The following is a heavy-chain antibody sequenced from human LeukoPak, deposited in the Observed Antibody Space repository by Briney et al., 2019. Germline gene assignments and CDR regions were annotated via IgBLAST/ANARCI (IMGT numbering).Heavy chain of an antibody. D-gene: IGHD1-26*01. V-gene: IGHV3-21*06. CDR2: ISSSSSYI. CDR3: ARGSEWELLSCDY. J-gene: IGHJ4*02. Sequence: GGSLRLSCADSGFTFSNYAMSWVRQAPGKGLEWVSSISSSSSYIYYADSVKGRFTISRDNAKNSLYLQMNSLRAEDTAVYYCARGSEWELLSCDYWGQGTLVTVSS. CDR1: GFTFSNYA.